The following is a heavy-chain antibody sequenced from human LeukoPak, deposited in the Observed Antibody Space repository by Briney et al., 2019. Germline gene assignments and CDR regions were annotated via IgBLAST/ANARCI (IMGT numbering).Heavy chain of an antibody. CDR3: ARGHYDFWSGFPSNWFDP. CDR2: INPSGGGT. J-gene: IGHJ5*02. D-gene: IGHD3-3*01. CDR1: GYTFTSYY. Sequence: ASVKVSCKASGYTFTSYYMHWVRQAPGQGLEWMGIINPSGGGTGYAQKFKGRVTMTRDTSTSTVYMELSSLRSEDTAVYYCARGHYDFWSGFPSNWFDPWGQGTLVTVSS. V-gene: IGHV1-46*01.